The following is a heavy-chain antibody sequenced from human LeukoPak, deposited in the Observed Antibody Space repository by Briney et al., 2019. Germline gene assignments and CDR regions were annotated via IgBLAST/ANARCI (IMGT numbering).Heavy chain of an antibody. Sequence: SVKVSCKASGGTFSSYAISWVRQAPGQGLEWMGGIIPIFGTANYAQKFQGRVTITADESTSTAYMELSSLRSEDTAVYYCARVYNFGYCGGGSCYGLDYWGQGTLVTVSS. J-gene: IGHJ4*02. V-gene: IGHV1-69*01. D-gene: IGHD2-15*01. CDR1: GGTFSSYA. CDR2: IIPIFGTA. CDR3: ARVYNFGYCGGGSCYGLDY.